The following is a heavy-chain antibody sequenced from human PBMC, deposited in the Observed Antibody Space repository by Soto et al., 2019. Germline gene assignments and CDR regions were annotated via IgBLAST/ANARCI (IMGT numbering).Heavy chain of an antibody. CDR2: INHSGST. V-gene: IGHV4-34*01. CDR1: GGSFSGYY. CDR3: ARGGYDFWSGTAPFYYYGMDV. Sequence: PSETLSLTCAVYGGSFSGYYWSWIRQPPGKGLEWIGEINHSGSTNYNPSLKSRVTISVDTSKNQFSLKLSSVTAADTAVYYCARGGYDFWSGTAPFYYYGMDVW. D-gene: IGHD3-3*01. J-gene: IGHJ6*01.